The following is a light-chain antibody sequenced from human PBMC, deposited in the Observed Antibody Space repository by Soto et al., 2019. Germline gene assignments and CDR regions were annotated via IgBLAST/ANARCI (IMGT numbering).Light chain of an antibody. Sequence: QSVLTQPPSVSAAPGQKVTISCSGSSSNIGNNYVSWYQQLPGTAPKLLIYDNNKRPSGIPDRFSGSKSGTSGTLDITELQTGDEADYYCATWDGSLPAEVFGGGTKVTVL. V-gene: IGLV1-51*01. CDR1: SSNIGNNY. CDR2: DNN. CDR3: ATWDGSLPAEV. J-gene: IGLJ2*01.